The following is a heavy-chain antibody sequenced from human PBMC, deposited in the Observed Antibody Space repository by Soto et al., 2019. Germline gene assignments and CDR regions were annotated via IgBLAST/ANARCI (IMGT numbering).Heavy chain of an antibody. Sequence: QVQLVQSGAEVKKPGSSVKVSCKASGGTFSSYAISWVRQAPGQGLEWMGGIIPISGTANYAQKFQGRVTITADESTSTASVELSSLRSEDRTVYYCARSQGSSTSLEIYYYYYYGMDVWGQGTTVTVSS. CDR3: ARSQGSSTSLEIYYYYYYGMDV. J-gene: IGHJ6*02. CDR2: IIPISGTA. CDR1: GGTFSSYA. D-gene: IGHD2-2*01. V-gene: IGHV1-69*01.